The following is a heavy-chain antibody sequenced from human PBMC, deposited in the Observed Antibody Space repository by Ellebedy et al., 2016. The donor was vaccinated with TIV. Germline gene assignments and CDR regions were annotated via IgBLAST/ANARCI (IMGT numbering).Heavy chain of an antibody. D-gene: IGHD3-3*02. CDR3: ATEAILVSEEAFPVSMNY. Sequence: AASVKVSCKASGYTFTDSYIHWVRQAPGQGLAWMGIINPHVGTTTYSQTFQGRVTMTRDTSTSTVYMELSSLTSEDTAVYYCATEAILVSEEAFPVSMNYWGQGTLVTVSS. J-gene: IGHJ4*02. V-gene: IGHV1-46*01. CDR2: INPHVGTT. CDR1: GYTFTDSY.